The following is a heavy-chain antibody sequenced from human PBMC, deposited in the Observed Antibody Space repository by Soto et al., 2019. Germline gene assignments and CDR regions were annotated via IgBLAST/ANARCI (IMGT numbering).Heavy chain of an antibody. CDR2: ISAYNGNT. CDR3: ARVPQRLIFQQWLVGGMDV. D-gene: IGHD6-19*01. V-gene: IGHV1-18*01. Sequence: GASVKVSCKASGYTFTSYGISWVRQAPGQGLEWMGWISAYNGNTNYAQKLQGRVTMTTDTSASTAYMELRSLRSDDTAVYYCARVPQRLIFQQWLVGGMDVWGQGTTVTVSS. J-gene: IGHJ6*02. CDR1: GYTFTSYG.